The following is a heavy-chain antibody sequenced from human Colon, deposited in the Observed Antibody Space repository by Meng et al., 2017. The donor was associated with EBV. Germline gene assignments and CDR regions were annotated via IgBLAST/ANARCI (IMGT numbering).Heavy chain of an antibody. CDR3: ARDPSNTSGRYAYFDY. J-gene: IGHJ4*02. D-gene: IGHD6-19*01. CDR1: GYTFTHHG. CDR2: ISCYNGDT. V-gene: IGHV1-18*01. Sequence: QVQLVHSEAEVKKPGAAVRVSSKASGYTFTHHGISWIRQAPGQGLEWMGWISCYNGDTMYAQKFQGRVTMTTDRSTSTAYMDLRSLRSDDTAVYYCARDPSNTSGRYAYFDYWGQGTLVTVSS.